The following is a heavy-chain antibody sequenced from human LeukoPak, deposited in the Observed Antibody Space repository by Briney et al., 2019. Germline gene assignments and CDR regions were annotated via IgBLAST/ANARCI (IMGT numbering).Heavy chain of an antibody. J-gene: IGHJ4*02. CDR1: GFTFSSYA. Sequence: GGSLRLSCAASGFTFSSYAMSWVRQAPGKGLEWVSAISGSGGSTYYADSVKGRFTISRDNSKNTLHLQMNSLRAEDTAVYYCANTGGEQLWFLFDYWGQGTLVTVSS. CDR2: ISGSGGST. D-gene: IGHD5-18*01. V-gene: IGHV3-23*01. CDR3: ANTGGEQLWFLFDY.